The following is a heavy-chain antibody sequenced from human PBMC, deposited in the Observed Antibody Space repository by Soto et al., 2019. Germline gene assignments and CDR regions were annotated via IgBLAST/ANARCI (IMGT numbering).Heavy chain of an antibody. Sequence: GPTLVNPTQALPLTCTFSGFSLTTTGVGVGLFRQPPGKALEWLALLDWDDDNRYNPSLKCRLTLTKQTSKSQVVLTLTNVGPADTATYYGAHSPTQDHGSFDICHQGKMVTVS. D-gene: IGHD3-10*01. V-gene: IGHV2-5*02. CDR2: LDWDDDN. J-gene: IGHJ3*02. CDR3: AHSPTQDHGSFDI. CDR1: GFSLTTTGVG.